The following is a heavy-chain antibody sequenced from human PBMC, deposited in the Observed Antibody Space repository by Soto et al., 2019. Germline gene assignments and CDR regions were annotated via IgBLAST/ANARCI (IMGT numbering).Heavy chain of an antibody. CDR1: GYRYTSYG. CDR3: SRDSAPFEGSESSGYFDY. V-gene: IGHV1-18*01. J-gene: IGHJ4*02. D-gene: IGHD3-10*01. Sequence: PAKPSSEAPGYRYTSYGISCVRQSHEKRLEWMGWISAYNGNTNYAQKLQGRVTMTTDTSTSKAYMELSSLRSEDTAVYYCSRDSAPFEGSESSGYFDYWGQGTLVTVSS. CDR2: ISAYNGNT.